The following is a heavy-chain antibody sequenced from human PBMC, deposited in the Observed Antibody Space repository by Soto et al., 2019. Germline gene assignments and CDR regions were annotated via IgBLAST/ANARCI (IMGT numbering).Heavy chain of an antibody. CDR3: ARDEDFWSGHTFDP. CDR2: IYYSGST. Sequence: NPSETLSLTCTVSGGSISSYYWSWIRQPPGKGLEWIGYIYYSGSTNYNPSLKSRVTISVDTSKNQFSLKLSSVTAADTAVYYCARDEDFWSGHTFDPWGQGTLVTVSS. D-gene: IGHD3-3*01. J-gene: IGHJ5*02. V-gene: IGHV4-59*01. CDR1: GGSISSYY.